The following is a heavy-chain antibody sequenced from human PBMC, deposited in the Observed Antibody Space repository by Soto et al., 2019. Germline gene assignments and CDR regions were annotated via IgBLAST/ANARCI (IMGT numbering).Heavy chain of an antibody. CDR3: ARSLGVPSYYYYGMDV. CDR2: INPNSGGT. J-gene: IGHJ6*02. D-gene: IGHD3-16*02. Sequence: ASVKVSCKASGYTFTGYYMHWVRQAPGQGLEWMGWINPNSGGTNYAQKFQGWVTMTRDTSISTAYMELSRLRSDDTAVYYCARSLGVPSYYYYGMDVWGQGTTVTVSS. V-gene: IGHV1-2*04. CDR1: GYTFTGYY.